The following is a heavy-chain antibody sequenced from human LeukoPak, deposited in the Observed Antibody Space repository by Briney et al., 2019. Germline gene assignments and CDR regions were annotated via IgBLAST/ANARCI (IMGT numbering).Heavy chain of an antibody. CDR1: SYSISSGYY. CDR3: ARQAPRYSGYDRLLHFDP. J-gene: IGHJ5*02. V-gene: IGHV4-38-2*01. D-gene: IGHD5-12*01. Sequence: PSETLSLTCAVSSYSISSGYYWGWIRQPPGKGLEWIGSIYHSGITYYNPSLKSRVTISVDTSKNQFSLKVSSVTAADTAVYYCARQAPRYSGYDRLLHFDPWGQGTLVTVSS. CDR2: IYHSGIT.